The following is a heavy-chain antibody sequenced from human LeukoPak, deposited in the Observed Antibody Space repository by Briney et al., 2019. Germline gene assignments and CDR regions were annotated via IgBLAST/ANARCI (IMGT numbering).Heavy chain of an antibody. J-gene: IGHJ4*02. V-gene: IGHV4-34*01. CDR3: ARGPVWGSYRLLFDY. CDR1: GGSYSGYY. D-gene: IGHD3-16*02. CDR2: INHSGST. Sequence: PSETLSLTCAVYGGSYSGYYWSWIRQPPGKGRVWIGEINHSGSTNYNPSLKSRVTISVDTSKNQFSLKLSSVTAADTAVYYCARGPVWGSYRLLFDYWGQGTLVIVTA.